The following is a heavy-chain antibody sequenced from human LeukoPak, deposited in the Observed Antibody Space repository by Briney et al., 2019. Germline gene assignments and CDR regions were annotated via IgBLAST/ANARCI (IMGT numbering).Heavy chain of an antibody. CDR2: INSDGSST. J-gene: IGHJ5*02. V-gene: IGHV3-74*01. CDR3: ARGTGVSSSWHNWFDP. D-gene: IGHD6-13*01. CDR1: GFTFYTYS. Sequence: GGSLRLSCAASGFTFYTYSMNWVRQAPGKGLVWVSRINSDGSSTSYADSVKGRFTISRDNAKNTLYLQMNSLRAEDTAVYYCARGTGVSSSWHNWFDPWGQGTLVTVSS.